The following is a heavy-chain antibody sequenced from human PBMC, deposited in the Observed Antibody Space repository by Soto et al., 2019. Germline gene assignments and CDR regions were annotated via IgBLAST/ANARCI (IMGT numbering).Heavy chain of an antibody. CDR1: GVSMIDYY. CDR2: LHYSGSD. V-gene: IGHV4-59*07. CDR3: ARSRHSFAAAI. Sequence: PSDTVSLTGTVCGVSMIDYYGSWIRQSPGKGLEHLGYLHYSGSDNYNPSLKSRFTISMDRSKNHFSLQLNSVPAEDKAIYYCARSRHSFAAAICGKGIQVTIS. D-gene: IGHD6-13*01. J-gene: IGHJ4*02.